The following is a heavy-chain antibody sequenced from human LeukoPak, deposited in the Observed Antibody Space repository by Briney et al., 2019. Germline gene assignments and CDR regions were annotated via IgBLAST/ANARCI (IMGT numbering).Heavy chain of an antibody. CDR2: ISGSS. V-gene: IGHV3-23*01. D-gene: IGHD3-16*01. CDR1: GFTFSSYA. CDR3: AKDLRSSTWSPLGGDC. J-gene: IGHJ4*02. Sequence: GGSLRLSCAASGFTFSSYAMSWVRQAPGKGLEWVSAISGSSHYADSVKGRFTISRDNSKNTLYLQMNSLRVEDTALYFCAKDLRSSTWSPLGGDCWGQGTLVTVSS.